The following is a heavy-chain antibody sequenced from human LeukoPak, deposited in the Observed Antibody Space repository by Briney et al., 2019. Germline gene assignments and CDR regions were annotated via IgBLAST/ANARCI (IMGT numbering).Heavy chain of an antibody. Sequence: SETLSLTCTVSRGSISGYSWSWIRQSPGGGLDWIGYIYYSGDTAYNPSLRSRVTLSVDTSKNQFSLQLRSVTTADTAVYYCARGIAFWSGSLRYYFDYWGQGTLVTVSS. V-gene: IGHV4-59*01. CDR1: RGSISGYS. CDR2: IYYSGDT. J-gene: IGHJ4*02. CDR3: ARGIAFWSGSLRYYFDY. D-gene: IGHD3-3*01.